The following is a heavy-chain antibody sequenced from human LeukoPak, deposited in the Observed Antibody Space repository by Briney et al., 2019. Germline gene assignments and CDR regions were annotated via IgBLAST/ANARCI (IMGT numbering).Heavy chain of an antibody. CDR1: GFTFSSYS. D-gene: IGHD4-23*01. CDR2: ISSSNSYI. Sequence: GGSLRLSCAASGFTFSSYSMNWVRQAPGKGLEWVSSISSSNSYIYYADSVKGRFTISRDNAKNSLYLQMNSLRAEDTAVYYCARGGSYGGYHSYWGQGTLVTVSS. V-gene: IGHV3-21*01. CDR3: ARGGSYGGYHSY. J-gene: IGHJ4*02.